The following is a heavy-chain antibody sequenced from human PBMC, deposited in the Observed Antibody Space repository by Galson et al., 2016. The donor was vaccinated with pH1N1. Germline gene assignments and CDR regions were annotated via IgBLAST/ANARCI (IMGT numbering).Heavy chain of an antibody. Sequence: SLRLSCAASGFTFSNYWMSWVRQAPGKGLEWVANIRQDEGEKYYVDSVKGRFTISRDNAKNSLYLQLNSLRAEDTAVYSCVSSGGTVITFGSGWGQGTLVTVSS. D-gene: IGHD3-16*01. CDR3: VSSGGTVITFGSG. J-gene: IGHJ1*01. CDR2: IRQDEGEK. V-gene: IGHV3-7*01. CDR1: GFTFSNYW.